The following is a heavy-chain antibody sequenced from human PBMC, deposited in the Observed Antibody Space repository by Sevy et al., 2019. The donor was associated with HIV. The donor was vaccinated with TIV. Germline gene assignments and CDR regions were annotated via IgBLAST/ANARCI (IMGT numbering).Heavy chain of an antibody. Sequence: SETLSLTCTVSNGSISSYFWSWIRQPPGKGLEWIGYVYNNGNTNYNPSLKSRVTMSIDTSDNKFFLRLISVTAADTAVYYCARVRKLVVGGSGFHFDYWGQGNLVTVSS. CDR2: VYNNGNT. CDR3: ARVRKLVVGGSGFHFDY. V-gene: IGHV4-59*01. CDR1: NGSISSYF. J-gene: IGHJ4*02. D-gene: IGHD2-8*02.